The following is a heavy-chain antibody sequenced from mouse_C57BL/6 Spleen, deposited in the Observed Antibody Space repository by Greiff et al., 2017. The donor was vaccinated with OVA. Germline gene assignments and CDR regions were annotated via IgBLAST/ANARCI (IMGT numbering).Heavy chain of an antibody. J-gene: IGHJ1*03. CDR3: TGYYGSSYNWYFDV. V-gene: IGHV1-5*01. CDR2: IYPGNSDT. Sequence: EVQLQQSGTVLARPGASVKMSCKTSGYTFTSYWMHWVKQRPGQGLEWIGAIYPGNSDTSYNQKFKGKAKLTAVTSASTAYMELSSLTNEDSAVYYCTGYYGSSYNWYFDVWGTGTTVTVSS. CDR1: GYTFTSYW. D-gene: IGHD1-1*01.